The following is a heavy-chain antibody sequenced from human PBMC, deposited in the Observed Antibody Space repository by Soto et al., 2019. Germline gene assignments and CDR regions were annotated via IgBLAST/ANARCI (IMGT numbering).Heavy chain of an antibody. CDR2: ISTSNSNT. D-gene: IGHD5-18*01. CDR3: ARPPQVTRSYYFNGLDV. J-gene: IGHJ6*02. CDR1: GYTFTNYG. V-gene: IGHV1-18*01. Sequence: QVQLVQSGGEVKKPGAAVMVSCKASGYTFTNYGISCVRQAPGQGLEWMGWISTSNSNTAYAQKFQDRVTMTTDTSTSTAYMELRSLRPDDTAVYYCARPPQVTRSYYFNGLDVWGQGTTVTVSS.